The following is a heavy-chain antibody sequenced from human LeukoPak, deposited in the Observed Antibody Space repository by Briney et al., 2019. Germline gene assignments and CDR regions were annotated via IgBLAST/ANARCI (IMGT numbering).Heavy chain of an antibody. D-gene: IGHD5-12*01. J-gene: IGHJ4*02. Sequence: ASVKVSCKASGYTFTGYYMHWVRQATGHGLEWMGWMNPNSVNTGYAQKFQGRVTMTRNTSISTAYMELSSLRSEDTAVYYCVLSYDSYLYYFDYWGQGTLVTVSS. V-gene: IGHV1-8*02. CDR2: MNPNSVNT. CDR1: GYTFTGYY. CDR3: VLSYDSYLYYFDY.